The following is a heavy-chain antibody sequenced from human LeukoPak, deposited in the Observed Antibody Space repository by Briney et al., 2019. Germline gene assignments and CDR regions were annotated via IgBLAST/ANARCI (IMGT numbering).Heavy chain of an antibody. CDR3: ARGILPMHTPGSPGCYDY. CDR2: INPNSGGT. CDR1: GYTFSVYY. V-gene: IGHV1-2*02. J-gene: IGHJ4*02. Sequence: GASVKVSCKASGYTFSVYYIHWVRQAPGQGLEWMGWINPNSGGTNYAQKFQGRVTMTRDTSISTAYMELSRLRSDDTAMYYCARGILPMHTPGSPGCYDYWGQGTLVTVSS. D-gene: IGHD2-15*01.